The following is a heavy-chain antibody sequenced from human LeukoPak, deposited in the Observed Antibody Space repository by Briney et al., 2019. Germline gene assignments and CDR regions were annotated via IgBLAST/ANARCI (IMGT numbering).Heavy chain of an antibody. CDR3: ARAPVTDVGYDFWSGFVRRVNWFDP. CDR1: GYTFTSYD. V-gene: IGHV1-8*01. J-gene: IGHJ5*02. Sequence: ASVKVSCKASGYTFTSYDINWVRQATGQGLEWMGWMNPNSGNTGYAQKFQGRVTMTRNTSISTAYMELSSLRSEDTAVYYCARAPVTDVGYDFWSGFVRRVNWFDPWGQGTLVTVSS. D-gene: IGHD3-3*01. CDR2: MNPNSGNT.